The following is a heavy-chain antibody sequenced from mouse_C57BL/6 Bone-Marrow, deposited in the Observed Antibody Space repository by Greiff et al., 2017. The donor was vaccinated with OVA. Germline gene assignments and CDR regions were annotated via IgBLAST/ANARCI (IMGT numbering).Heavy chain of an antibody. Sequence: VQLQQSGPELVKPGASVKMSCKASGYTFTDYYMHWVKQKPGKGLEWIGEIYPGSGNTYYNEKFKGKATLTADTSSSTAYMQLSSLTSEDSAVYYCARRTTGTWFDYWGQGTLVTVSA. J-gene: IGHJ3*01. CDR1: YTFTDYYM. CDR2: YPGSGNTY. CDR3: RRTTGTWFDY. D-gene: IGHD1-1*01. V-gene: IGHV1-83*01.